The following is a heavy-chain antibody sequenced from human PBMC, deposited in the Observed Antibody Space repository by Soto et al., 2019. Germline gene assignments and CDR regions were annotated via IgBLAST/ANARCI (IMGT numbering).Heavy chain of an antibody. J-gene: IGHJ4*02. V-gene: IGHV1-18*01. CDR3: ARGGTPIDY. Sequence: QVQLVQSGAEVKKPGASVKVSCKASGYTFTNFGISWVRQAPGQGLEWMGWISAYNGNTNYAQKFQGRVTMTTDTSNCTAYRGVSSLRFAGTSVYYCARGGTPIDYCGQGTLVTVSS. CDR2: ISAYNGNT. D-gene: IGHD3-16*01. CDR1: GYTFTNFG.